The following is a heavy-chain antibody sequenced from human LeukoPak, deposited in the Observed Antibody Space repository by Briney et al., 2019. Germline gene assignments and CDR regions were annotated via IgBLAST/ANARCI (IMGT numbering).Heavy chain of an antibody. CDR2: IIPIFGTA. CDR3: ARRYSSSWGEGFDY. V-gene: IGHV1-69*13. J-gene: IGHJ4*02. CDR1: GGTFSSYA. D-gene: IGHD6-13*01. Sequence: ASVKVSCKASGGTFSSYAFSWVRQAPGQGLEWMGGIIPIFGTANYAQKFQGRVTFTADESTSTAYMELNSLRSEDTAVYYCARRYSSSWGEGFDYWGQGTLVTVSS.